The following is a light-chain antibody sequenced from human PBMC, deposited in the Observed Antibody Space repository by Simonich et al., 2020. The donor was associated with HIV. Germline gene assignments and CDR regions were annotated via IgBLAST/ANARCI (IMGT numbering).Light chain of an antibody. CDR2: AAS. CDR1: QCISNS. V-gene: IGKV1-NL1*01. J-gene: IGKJ1*01. CDR3: QQYNSYSWT. Sequence: DIQMTQSPSSLSASVGDRVTITCRASQCISNSLAWYQQKPGKAPKLLLYAASRLESVVPSRFSGSGSGTEFTLTISSLQPDDYATYYCQQYNSYSWTFGQGTKVEIK.